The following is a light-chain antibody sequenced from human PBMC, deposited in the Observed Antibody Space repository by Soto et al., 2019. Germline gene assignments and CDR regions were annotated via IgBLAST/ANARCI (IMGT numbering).Light chain of an antibody. Sequence: DIQMTQSPSTLSASVGDRVTITCRASQSISSWLAWYQQKPGKAPKVLIYDASSLESGVPSRFSGSGSGTEFTLTISSLQPEDFATYYCQQYSSYWTFGQGTKVELK. CDR3: QQYSSYWT. V-gene: IGKV1-5*01. J-gene: IGKJ1*01. CDR2: DAS. CDR1: QSISSW.